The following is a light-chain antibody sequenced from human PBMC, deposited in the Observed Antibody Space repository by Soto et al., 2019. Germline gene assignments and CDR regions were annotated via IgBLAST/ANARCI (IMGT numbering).Light chain of an antibody. CDR3: QQLNSYPHT. CDR2: GAS. CDR1: EDVSVI. J-gene: IGKJ2*01. V-gene: IGKV1-9*01. Sequence: DIQLTQSPSFLSASIGDRVTIFCRASEDVSVILAWYQQRPGKAPKLLTNGASALQSGVPSRFSGSGSGTEFNLSISSLQSEDLATYFCQQLNSYPHTFGPGTKLEIK.